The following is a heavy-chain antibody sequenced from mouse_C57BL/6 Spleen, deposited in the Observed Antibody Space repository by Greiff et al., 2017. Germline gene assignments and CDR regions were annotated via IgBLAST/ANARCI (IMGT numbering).Heavy chain of an antibody. CDR2: IWSGGST. D-gene: IGHD2-12*01. CDR3: ASSYYVPLDY. Sequence: QVQLKESGPGLVQPSQSLSITCTVSGFSLTGYGVHWVRQSPGKGLEWLGVIWSGGSTDYNAAFISRLSISKDNSKSQVFFKMNSLQADDTAIYDCASSYYVPLDYWGQGTTLTVSS. CDR1: GFSLTGYG. V-gene: IGHV2-2*01. J-gene: IGHJ2*01.